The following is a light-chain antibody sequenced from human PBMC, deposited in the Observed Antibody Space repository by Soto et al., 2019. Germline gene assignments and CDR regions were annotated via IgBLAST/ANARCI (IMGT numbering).Light chain of an antibody. J-gene: IGKJ1*01. Sequence: DIQTTQSPSTLYASVGDRVTITYRASQSISSWLAWYQQKPGKAPKLLIYKASSLESGVPSRFSGSGSGTEFTLTISSLQPDDFATYYCQQYNSYPWTFGQGTKVDIK. CDR1: QSISSW. CDR2: KAS. CDR3: QQYNSYPWT. V-gene: IGKV1-5*03.